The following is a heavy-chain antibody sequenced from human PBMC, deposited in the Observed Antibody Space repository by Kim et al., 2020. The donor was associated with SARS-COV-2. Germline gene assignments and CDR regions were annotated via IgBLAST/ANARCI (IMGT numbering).Heavy chain of an antibody. D-gene: IGHD3-3*01. V-gene: IGHV3-30-3*01. CDR3: ARDGGYDVWSGPPYYYRDV. Sequence: GGSLRLSCAASGFTFSSYAMHWVRQAPGKGLEWVAVISYDGSNKYYADSVKGRFTISRDNSKNTLYLQMNSLRAEDTAVYYCARDGGYDVWSGPPYYYRDVWGEGSTGTVSS. J-gene: IGHJ6*03. CDR1: GFTFSSYA. CDR2: ISYDGSNK.